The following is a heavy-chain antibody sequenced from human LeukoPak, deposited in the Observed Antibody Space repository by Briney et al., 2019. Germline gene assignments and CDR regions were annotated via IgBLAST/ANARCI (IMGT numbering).Heavy chain of an antibody. V-gene: IGHV4-34*01. CDR2: INHSGST. Sequence: KPSETLSLTCAVYGGSFSGYYWSWLRQPPGKGLEWIGKINHSGSTNCSPSLKSRLTISVDTSKNQFSLKLSSVPAADTAVYYCASNGFWVPDAFDIWGQGTMVTVSS. D-gene: IGHD3-3*01. CDR3: ASNGFWVPDAFDI. CDR1: GGSFSGYY. J-gene: IGHJ3*02.